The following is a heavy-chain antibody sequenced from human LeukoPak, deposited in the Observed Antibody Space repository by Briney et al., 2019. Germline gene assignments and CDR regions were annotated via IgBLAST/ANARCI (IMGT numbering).Heavy chain of an antibody. CDR1: GGSISSGDYY. J-gene: IGHJ5*02. CDR3: ARVNYYGSGSYYNWFDP. Sequence: SETLSLTCTVSGGSISSGDYYWSWIRQPPGKGLEWIGYIYYSGSTYYTPSLKSRVTISVDTSKNQFSLKLSSVTAADTAVYYCARVNYYGSGSYYNWFDPWGQGTLVTVSS. D-gene: IGHD3-10*01. V-gene: IGHV4-30-4*01. CDR2: IYYSGST.